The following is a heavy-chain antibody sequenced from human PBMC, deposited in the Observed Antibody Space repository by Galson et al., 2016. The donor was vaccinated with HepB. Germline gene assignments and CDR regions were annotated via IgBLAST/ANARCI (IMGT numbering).Heavy chain of an antibody. J-gene: IGHJ4*02. V-gene: IGHV4-59*08. CDR1: GAYITSYY. D-gene: IGHD2-2*01. CDR2: IYYRGST. CDR3: ARRTSSWYYFDY. Sequence: SETLSLTCTVSGAYITSYYWSWIRQPPGKGLEWIGYIYYRGSTNYHPSLKSRVTISVDTSKNQFPLKLSSVTAADTAVYYCARRTSSWYYFDYWGQGTLVTVSS.